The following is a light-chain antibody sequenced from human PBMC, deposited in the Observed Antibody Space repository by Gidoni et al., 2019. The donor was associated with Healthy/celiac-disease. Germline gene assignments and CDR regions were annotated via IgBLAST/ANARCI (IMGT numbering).Light chain of an antibody. Sequence: DIQMTQSPSSLSASVGDRVTITCRASQSISSYFNWYQQKPGKAPKLLIYAASSLQSGVPSRFSGSGSGTDFTLTISSLQPEDFATYYCQQSNSTPFFTFGHGTKVDIK. CDR1: QSISSY. CDR3: QQSNSTPFFT. CDR2: AAS. V-gene: IGKV1-39*01. J-gene: IGKJ3*01.